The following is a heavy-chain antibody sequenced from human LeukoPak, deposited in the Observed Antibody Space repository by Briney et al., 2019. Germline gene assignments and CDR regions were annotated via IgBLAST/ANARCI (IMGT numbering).Heavy chain of an antibody. CDR3: ARGIAISPMDV. V-gene: IGHV4-38-2*01. CDR1: GYSISSGYY. D-gene: IGHD3-9*01. J-gene: IGHJ6*04. CDR2: IHHSGNT. Sequence: EPSETLSLTCAVSGYSISSGYYGSWIRLPPGEGLEWIGSIHHSGNTLYDPSLKSRVTIYVETSKNHFSLTMNSVTAADTAVYYCARGIAISPMDVWGNGTTATVSS.